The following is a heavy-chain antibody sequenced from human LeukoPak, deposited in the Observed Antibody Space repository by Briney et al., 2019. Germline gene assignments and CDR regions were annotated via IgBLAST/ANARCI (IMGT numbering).Heavy chain of an antibody. CDR1: GGSISSYY. D-gene: IGHD6-13*01. CDR2: IYYSGST. J-gene: IGHJ4*02. V-gene: IGHV4-59*01. Sequence: PSETLSLICTVSGGSISSYYWSWIRQPPGKGLEWIGYIYYSGSTNYNPSLKSRVTISVDTSKNQFSLKLSSVTAADTAVYYCARVRRSDSSSWSPTDYWGQGTLVTVSS. CDR3: ARVRRSDSSSWSPTDY.